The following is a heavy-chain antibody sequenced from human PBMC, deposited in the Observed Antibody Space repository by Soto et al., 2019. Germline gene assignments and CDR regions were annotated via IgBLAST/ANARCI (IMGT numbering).Heavy chain of an antibody. J-gene: IGHJ4*02. CDR3: ARPHSGRTPYFDY. CDR1: GGTFSSYA. Sequence: QVQLVQSGAEVKKPGSSVQVSCKASGGTFSSYAISWVRQAPGQGLEWMGGIIPIFGTANYAQKFQGRVTITADKSRSTAYMELSSLSSEDTAVYYGARPHSGRTPYFDYWGQGTLVTVSS. V-gene: IGHV1-69*06. CDR2: IIPIFGTA. D-gene: IGHD6-19*01.